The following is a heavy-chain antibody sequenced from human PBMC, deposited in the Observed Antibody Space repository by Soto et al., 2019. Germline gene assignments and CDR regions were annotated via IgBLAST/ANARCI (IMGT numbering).Heavy chain of an antibody. CDR3: AKDRRPYYYYYYGMDV. CDR2: ISYDGSNK. V-gene: IGHV3-30*18. J-gene: IGHJ6*02. Sequence: QVQLVESGGGVVQPGRSLRLSCAASGFTFSSYGMHWVRQAPGKGLEWVAVISYDGSNKYYAGSVKGRFTTSRDNSKNTLYLQMNSLRAEDTAVYYCAKDRRPYYYYYYGMDVWGQGTTVTVSS. CDR1: GFTFSSYG.